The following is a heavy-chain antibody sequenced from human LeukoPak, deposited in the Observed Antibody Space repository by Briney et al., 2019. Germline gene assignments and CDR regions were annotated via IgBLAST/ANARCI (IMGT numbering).Heavy chain of an antibody. CDR3: AKTMNYYYGSGDDVLHV. V-gene: IGHV3-23*01. CDR2: ISGSGMST. D-gene: IGHD3-22*01. Sequence: GGSLRLSCVASGFTFADYGMNWVRQAPGKGLEWVSGISGSGMSTYYADSVQGRFTVSRDNSKSTMYLQMDSLRADDTAVYYCAKTMNYYYGSGDDVLHVWGQGTLVAISS. J-gene: IGHJ3*01. CDR1: GFTFADYG.